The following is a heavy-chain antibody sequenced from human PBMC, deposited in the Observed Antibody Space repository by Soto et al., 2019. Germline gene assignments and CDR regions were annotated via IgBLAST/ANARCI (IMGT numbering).Heavy chain of an antibody. J-gene: IGHJ6*02. CDR3: ARERGAYYYDSSGYYPDRMDV. CDR2: IYSGGST. Sequence: PGGSLRLSCAASGFTVSSNYMSWVRQAPGKGLEWVSVIYSGGSTYYADSVKGRFTISRHNSKNTLYLQMNSLRAEDTAVYYCARERGAYYYDSSGYYPDRMDVWGQGTTVTVSS. D-gene: IGHD3-22*01. CDR1: GFTVSSNY. V-gene: IGHV3-53*04.